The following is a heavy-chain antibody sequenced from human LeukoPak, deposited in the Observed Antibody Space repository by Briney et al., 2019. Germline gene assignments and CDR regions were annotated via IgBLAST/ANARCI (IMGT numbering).Heavy chain of an antibody. Sequence: GASVTVSCKASGYTFTSYGISWVRQAPGQRLEWMGWISAYNGNTNYAQKLQGRVTMTTDTSTSTAYMELRSLRSDDTAVYYCARGGGIRSTPHPAGAFDIWGQGTMVTVSS. J-gene: IGHJ3*02. CDR2: ISAYNGNT. CDR1: GYTFTSYG. CDR3: ARGGGIRSTPHPAGAFDI. V-gene: IGHV1-18*01. D-gene: IGHD3-10*01.